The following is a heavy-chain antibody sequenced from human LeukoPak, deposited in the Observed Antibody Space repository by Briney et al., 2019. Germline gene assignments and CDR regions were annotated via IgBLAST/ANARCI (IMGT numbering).Heavy chain of an antibody. J-gene: IGHJ4*02. CDR2: ISYDGSNK. D-gene: IGHD2-15*01. Sequence: GGSLRLSCAASGFTFSSYGMHWGRQAPGKGLERVAVISYDGSNKYYADSVKGRFTISRDNSKNTLYLQMNSLRAEDTAVYYCAKYVSSGGDFDYWGQGTLVTVSS. CDR1: GFTFSSYG. V-gene: IGHV3-30*18. CDR3: AKYVSSGGDFDY.